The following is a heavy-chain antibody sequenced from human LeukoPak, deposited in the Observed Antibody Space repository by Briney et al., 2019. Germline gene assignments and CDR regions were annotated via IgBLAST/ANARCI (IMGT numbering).Heavy chain of an antibody. J-gene: IGHJ3*02. D-gene: IGHD5-12*01. CDR1: GYTFTGYY. Sequence: ASVKVSCKASGYTFTGYYMHWVRQAPGQGLEWMGWINPNSGGTNYAQKFQGRVTKTRDTSISTAYMELSRLRSDDTAVYYCARGYILNDAFDIWGQGTMVTVSS. V-gene: IGHV1-2*02. CDR3: ARGYILNDAFDI. CDR2: INPNSGGT.